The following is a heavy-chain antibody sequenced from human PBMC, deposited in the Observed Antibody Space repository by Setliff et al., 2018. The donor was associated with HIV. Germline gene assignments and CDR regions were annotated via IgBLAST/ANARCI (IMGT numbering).Heavy chain of an antibody. CDR1: GGTFSMYA. CDR2: INPNSGGT. D-gene: IGHD3-3*01. J-gene: IGHJ1*01. Sequence: ASVKVSCKASGGTFSMYAISWVRLAPGLGLEWMGWINPNSGGTNYAQKFQGRVTMSRDTSISTAYLDLSSLRSDDTAVYYCARGAGNPHWYYDTWSGPSSGYFQHWGQGTLVTVSS. CDR3: ARGAGNPHWYYDTWSGPSSGYFQH. V-gene: IGHV1-2*02.